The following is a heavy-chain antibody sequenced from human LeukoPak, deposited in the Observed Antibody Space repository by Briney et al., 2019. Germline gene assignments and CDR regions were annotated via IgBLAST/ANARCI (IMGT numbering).Heavy chain of an antibody. J-gene: IGHJ5*02. D-gene: IGHD3-10*01. CDR2: IYYSGST. Sequence: SQTLSLTCTVSGGSISSDDYYWSWIRQPPGKGLEWIGYIYYSGSTYYNPSLKSRVTISVDTSKNQFSLKLSSVTAADTAVYYCARERKHYGSGSYWFDPWGQGTLVTVSS. V-gene: IGHV4-30-4*01. CDR1: GGSISSDDYY. CDR3: ARERKHYGSGSYWFDP.